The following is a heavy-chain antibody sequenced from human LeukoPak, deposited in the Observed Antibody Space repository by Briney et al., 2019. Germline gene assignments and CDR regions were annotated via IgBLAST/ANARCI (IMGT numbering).Heavy chain of an antibody. J-gene: IGHJ4*02. CDR2: ISSSSSYI. CDR1: GFTFSSYS. Sequence: AGGSLRLSCAASGFTFSSYSMNWVRQAPGKGLEWVSSISSSSSYICYADSVKGRFTISRDNAKNSLYLQMNSLRAEDTAVYYCARDLSLGVVPAATADYWGQGTLVTVSS. D-gene: IGHD2-2*01. V-gene: IGHV3-21*01. CDR3: ARDLSLGVVPAATADY.